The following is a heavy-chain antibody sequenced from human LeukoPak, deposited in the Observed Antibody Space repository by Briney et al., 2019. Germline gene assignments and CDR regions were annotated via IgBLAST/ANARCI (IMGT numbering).Heavy chain of an antibody. D-gene: IGHD6-19*01. CDR3: ARARWSSTGWFLGY. CDR1: GFTFSSYW. CDR2: IDGDGSST. Sequence: PGGSLRLSCAASGFTFSSYWMQWVRQAPGKGLVWVSRIDGDGSSTNYADSVKGRFTISRDNAKNTLYLQMNSLRAEDTAVYYCARARWSSTGWFLGYWGQGTLVAVSS. J-gene: IGHJ4*02. V-gene: IGHV3-74*01.